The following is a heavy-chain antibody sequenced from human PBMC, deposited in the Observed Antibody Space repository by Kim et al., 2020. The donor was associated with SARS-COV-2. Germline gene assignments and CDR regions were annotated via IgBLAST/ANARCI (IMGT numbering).Heavy chain of an antibody. V-gene: IGHV4-39*01. CDR2: IDYDGGT. CDR3: ARHVEDLSFPGYADY. CDR1: GASISSSGYH. Sequence: SETLSLTCTVSGASISSSGYHWAWIRQSPGKGLEWIASIDYDGGTFYNPSLKSRITISVDPSNNHFSLRLTSVTAADRALYYCARHVEDLSFPGYADYWG. D-gene: IGHD1-1*01. J-gene: IGHJ4*01.